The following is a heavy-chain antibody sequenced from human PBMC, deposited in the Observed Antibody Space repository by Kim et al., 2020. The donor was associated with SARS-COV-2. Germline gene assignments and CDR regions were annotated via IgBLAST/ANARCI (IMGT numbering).Heavy chain of an antibody. V-gene: IGHV5-51*01. J-gene: IGHJ5*02. Sequence: GESLKISCKGSGYSFTSYWIGWVRQMPGKGLEWMGIIYPGDSDTRYSPSFQGQVTISADKSISTAYLQWSSLKASDTAMYYCARGERDYYDSSGYYPTNWFDPWGQGTLVTVSS. D-gene: IGHD3-22*01. CDR2: IYPGDSDT. CDR3: ARGERDYYDSSGYYPTNWFDP. CDR1: GYSFTSYW.